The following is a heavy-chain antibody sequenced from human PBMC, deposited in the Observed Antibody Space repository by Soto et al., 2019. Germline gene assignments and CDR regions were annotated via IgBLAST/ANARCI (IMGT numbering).Heavy chain of an antibody. CDR2: IYYSGST. Sequence: PSETLSLTCTVSGGSISSGGYHWSWIRQHPGKGLEWIGYIYYSGSTYYNPSLKSRVTISVDTSKNQFSLKLSSVTAADTAVYYCARDRRRGDSSGYYRLYYYYYGMDVWGQGTTVTVSS. J-gene: IGHJ6*02. V-gene: IGHV4-31*03. CDR1: GGSISSGGYH. D-gene: IGHD3-22*01. CDR3: ARDRRRGDSSGYYRLYYYYYGMDV.